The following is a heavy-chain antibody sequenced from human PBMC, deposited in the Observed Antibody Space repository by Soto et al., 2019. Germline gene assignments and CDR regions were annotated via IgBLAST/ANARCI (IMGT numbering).Heavy chain of an antibody. J-gene: IGHJ4*02. CDR3: AKDKMYSSGWPGVYYFHY. D-gene: IGHD6-19*01. Sequence: PGGSLRLSCAASGFTFSSYAMSWVRQAPGKGLEWVSAISGSGGSTYYADSVKGRFTISRDNSKNTLYLQMNSLRAEDTAVYYCAKDKMYSSGWPGVYYFHYWGQGTLVTASS. CDR1: GFTFSSYA. CDR2: ISGSGGST. V-gene: IGHV3-23*01.